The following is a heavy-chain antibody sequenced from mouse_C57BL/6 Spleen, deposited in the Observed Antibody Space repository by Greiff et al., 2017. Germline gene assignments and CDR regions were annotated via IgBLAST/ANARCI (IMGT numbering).Heavy chain of an antibody. CDR2: INYDGSST. CDR1: GFTFSDYY. CDR3: ARDLYSNYVYWYFDV. V-gene: IGHV5-16*01. J-gene: IGHJ1*03. D-gene: IGHD2-5*01. Sequence: EVKLVESEGGLVQPGSSMKLSCTASGFTFSDYYMAWVRQVPEKGLEWVANINYDGSSTYYLDSLKSRFIISRDNAKNILYLQMSSLKSEDTATYYCARDLYSNYVYWYFDVWGTGTTVTVSS.